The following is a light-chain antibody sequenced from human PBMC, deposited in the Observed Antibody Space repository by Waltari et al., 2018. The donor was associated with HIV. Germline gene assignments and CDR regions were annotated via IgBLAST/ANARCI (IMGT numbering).Light chain of an antibody. J-gene: IGLJ2*01. CDR2: EDS. CDR3: YSTDSSGNPL. CDR1: ALPSQY. Sequence: SYELTQPLSASVSPGQTARLTCPGAALPSQYAYWYQQKSGQAPMLVIYEDSKRPAEIPERFSGSSSGTMATLTISGAQVEDEADYYCYSTDSSGNPLFGGGTKLTVL. V-gene: IGLV3-10*01.